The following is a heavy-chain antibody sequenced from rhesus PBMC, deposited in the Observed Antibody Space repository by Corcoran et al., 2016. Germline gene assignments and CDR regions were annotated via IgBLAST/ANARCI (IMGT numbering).Heavy chain of an antibody. CDR3: ARVGGYNIWTGGFDY. CDR1: GDSVSRHCAP. CDR2: TYYRSKWYN. V-gene: IGHV6-1*01. J-gene: IGHJ4*01. Sequence: QVQLPESGPGLVTPSQTLSLTCAISGDSVSRHCAPWLCIRPSPSRGLEWLERTYYRSKWYNDYAQAVQNRISINPDTSKNQFSLQLNSVTPEDMAVYYCARVGGYNIWTGGFDYWGQGVLVTVSS. D-gene: IGHD3-3*01.